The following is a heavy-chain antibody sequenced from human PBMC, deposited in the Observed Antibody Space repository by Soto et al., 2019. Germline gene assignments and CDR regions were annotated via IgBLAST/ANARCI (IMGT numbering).Heavy chain of an antibody. V-gene: IGHV4-59*08. CDR1: GGSISSSY. D-gene: IGHD3-10*01. CDR3: AKGGSGSYSNAFDI. Sequence: PSETLSLTCAVSGGSISSSYWSWIRQPPGKGLEWIGYIYYSGSTNYNPSLKSRVTISVDTSKNQFSLKLSSVTAADTAVYYCAKGGSGSYSNAFDIWGQGTMVTVSS. J-gene: IGHJ3*02. CDR2: IYYSGST.